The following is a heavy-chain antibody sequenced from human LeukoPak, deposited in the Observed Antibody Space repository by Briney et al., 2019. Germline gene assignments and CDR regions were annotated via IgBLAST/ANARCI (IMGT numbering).Heavy chain of an antibody. CDR3: ARDPYSGSYGNYYYYFMDV. CDR2: IRETGSDT. J-gene: IGHJ6*03. CDR1: GFTFSSYT. Sequence: GGSLRLSCAASGFTFSSYTMSWVRQAPGKGLEWVSTIRETGSDTYYADSVKGRFTISRDNAKNSLFLQMNSLRAEDTAVYYCARDPYSGSYGNYYYYFMDVWGKGTTVTISS. D-gene: IGHD1-26*01. V-gene: IGHV3-21*01.